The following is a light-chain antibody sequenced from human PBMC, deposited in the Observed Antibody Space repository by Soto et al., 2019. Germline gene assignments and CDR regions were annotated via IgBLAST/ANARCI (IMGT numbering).Light chain of an antibody. J-gene: IGKJ4*01. V-gene: IGKV3-15*01. Sequence: EIVMTQSPATLSVSPGERATLSCRASQSVNRNLAWYQQKPGQAPRLLIYGASTRATGIPARFSGSGSGTEFTLTIRSLQSEDFAVYYCQQYNNWPPLTFGGGTKVEIK. CDR3: QQYNNWPPLT. CDR1: QSVNRN. CDR2: GAS.